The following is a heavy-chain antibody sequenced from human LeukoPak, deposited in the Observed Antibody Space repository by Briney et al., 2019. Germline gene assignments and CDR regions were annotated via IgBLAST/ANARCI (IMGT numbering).Heavy chain of an antibody. J-gene: IGHJ4*02. D-gene: IGHD4-17*01. V-gene: IGHV1-18*01. Sequence: ASVKVSCTASGYTFSSYGISWVRQAPGQGLEWMGWISAYNGNTNYAQKLQGRVTMTTDTSTSTAYMELRSLRSDDTAVYYCAREDYGDYPDYWGQGTPVTVSS. CDR3: AREDYGDYPDY. CDR1: GYTFSSYG. CDR2: ISAYNGNT.